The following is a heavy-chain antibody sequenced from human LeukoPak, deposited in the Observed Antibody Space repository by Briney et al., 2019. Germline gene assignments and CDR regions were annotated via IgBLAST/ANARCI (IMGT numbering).Heavy chain of an antibody. CDR1: GGSISSGSYY. J-gene: IGHJ4*02. D-gene: IGHD1-7*01. CDR3: ARGRTGTTRGTYYFDY. CDR2: IYTSGST. V-gene: IGHV4-61*02. Sequence: SQTLSLTCTVSGGSISSGSYYWSWIRQPAGKGLEWIGRIYTSGSTNYNPSLKSRATISVDTSKNQFSLKLSSVTAADTAVYYCARGRTGTTRGTYYFDYWGQGTLVTVSS.